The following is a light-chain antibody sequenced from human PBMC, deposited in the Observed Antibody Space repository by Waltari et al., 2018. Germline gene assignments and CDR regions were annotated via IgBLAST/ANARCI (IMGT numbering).Light chain of an antibody. CDR1: QSLLYNSNDKNY. CDR2: WAS. V-gene: IGKV4-1*01. J-gene: IGKJ1*01. CDR3: QQYYSRRT. Sequence: DIVMTQSPDSLAVYLGERVTINCKSSQSLLYNSNDKNYLAWYQQKPGQPPKLLFYWASTRHSGVPDRFGGSGSATDFTLTISSLQAEDVAVYYCQQYYSRRTFGQGTRVEIK.